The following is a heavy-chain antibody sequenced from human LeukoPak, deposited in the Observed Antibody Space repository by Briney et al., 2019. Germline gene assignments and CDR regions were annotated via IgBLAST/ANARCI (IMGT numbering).Heavy chain of an antibody. D-gene: IGHD2-15*01. V-gene: IGHV4-34*01. CDR3: ARGLNKYCSGVSCYSGS. Sequence: SETLSLTCAVYGGSFSGYYWSWIRQPPGKGLEWIGEINHSGSTNYNPSLKSRVTISVDTSKNQFSLKLSSVTAADTAVYYCARGLNKYCSGVSCYSGSWGQGTLVTVSS. CDR1: GGSFSGYY. CDR2: INHSGST. J-gene: IGHJ4*02.